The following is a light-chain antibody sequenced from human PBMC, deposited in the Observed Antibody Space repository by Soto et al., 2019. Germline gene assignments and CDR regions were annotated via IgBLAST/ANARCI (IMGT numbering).Light chain of an antibody. J-gene: IGKJ5*01. CDR3: QQLNSYPPT. CDR2: AAS. V-gene: IGKV1-9*01. CDR1: QDISSY. Sequence: IQLTQSPSSLSASVGDRVTITCRASQDISSYLAWYQQEPGKAPKFLTYAASTLQSGVPSRFSGSGSGTDFTLTISSLQPKDFATYYCQQLNSYPPTFGQGTRLESK.